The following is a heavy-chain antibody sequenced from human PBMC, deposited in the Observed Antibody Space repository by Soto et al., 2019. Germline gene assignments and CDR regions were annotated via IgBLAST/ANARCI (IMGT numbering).Heavy chain of an antibody. CDR1: GFTVNSYW. Sequence: PGGSIRLSCAASGFTVNSYWMDWVRQAPGKGLVWVSRINSDGSSTSYADSVKGRCTISRDNAKNTLYLQMNSMRAEDTAVYYCARFATAEDDAFDIWGQGTMVTVSS. J-gene: IGHJ3*02. CDR2: INSDGSST. D-gene: IGHD4-17*01. CDR3: ARFATAEDDAFDI. V-gene: IGHV3-74*01.